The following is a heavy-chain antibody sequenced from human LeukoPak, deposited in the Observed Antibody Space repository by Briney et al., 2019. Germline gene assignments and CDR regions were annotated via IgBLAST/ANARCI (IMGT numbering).Heavy chain of an antibody. V-gene: IGHV5-51*01. CDR2: IYPGDSDT. J-gene: IGHJ4*02. Sequence: GESLKISCKGSGYSFTSYWIGWVRQMPGKGLEWMGIIYPGDSDTRYSPSFQGQVTISADKSISTAYLQWSSLKASDTAMYYCARGFDTDPVEWYYFDYWGQGTLVTVSS. CDR3: ARGFDTDPVEWYYFDY. CDR1: GYSFTSYW. D-gene: IGHD1-26*01.